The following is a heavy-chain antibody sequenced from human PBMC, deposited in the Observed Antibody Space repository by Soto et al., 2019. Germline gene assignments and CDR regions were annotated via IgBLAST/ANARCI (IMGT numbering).Heavy chain of an antibody. CDR2: IRYSGKT. D-gene: IGHD2-21*02. CDR3: ARFQYTAVTAVDL. CDR1: GGSLTNYF. J-gene: IGHJ3*01. V-gene: IGHV4-59*01. Sequence: HVQLQESGPGLVEPSETLSLTCTVSGGSLTNYFWTWIRQSPGKGLEWISYIRYSGKTYYNPSLKSRVTTSLDALKTQFCLKLTSAAAADTAMYYCARFQYTAVTAVDLWGQGTMVIVSS.